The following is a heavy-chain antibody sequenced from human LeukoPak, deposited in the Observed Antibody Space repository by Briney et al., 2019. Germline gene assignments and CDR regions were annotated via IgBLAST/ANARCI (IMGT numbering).Heavy chain of an antibody. CDR3: ARHFGT. CDR2: ISSGSETI. V-gene: IGHV3-48*01. D-gene: IGHD3/OR15-3a*01. CDR1: GFTFSGYS. Sequence: GGSLRLSCAASGFTFSGYSLNWLRQAPGKGLEWISYISSGSETIYYADSVKGRFTISRDNGKNSLYLQMNSLRVEDTAVYYCARHFGTWGQGTLVTVSS. J-gene: IGHJ4*02.